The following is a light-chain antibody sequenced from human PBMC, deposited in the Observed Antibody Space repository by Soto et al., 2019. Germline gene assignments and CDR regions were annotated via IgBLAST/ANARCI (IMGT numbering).Light chain of an antibody. J-gene: IGKJ1*01. CDR3: QQYYTTPTWT. CDR2: WAS. Sequence: IVVTQSPDSLAVSLGERATINCRSSQSVLFSTNNLNYFAWYQQKPGQPPKLLIYWASTRESGVSDRFSGSGSGTDFTLTIDSLQAADVAVYYCQQYYTTPTWTFGQGTKVDIK. V-gene: IGKV4-1*01. CDR1: QSVLFSTNNLNY.